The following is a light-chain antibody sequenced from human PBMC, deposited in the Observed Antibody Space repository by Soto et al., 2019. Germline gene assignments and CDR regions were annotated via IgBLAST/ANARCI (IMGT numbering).Light chain of an antibody. V-gene: IGKV2-30*01. CDR1: QSLVFNDGNTF. Sequence: DVVVTQSPLSLPVTLGQPASISCRSSQSLVFNDGNTFFNWFHQRPGQSPRRLIYKGSNRDSGVPDRFSGSVSAPDFTLRISSVEAEDVVVYFCMQGSHWPPSYTFGQGTKLEI. CDR3: MQGSHWPPSYT. J-gene: IGKJ2*01. CDR2: KGS.